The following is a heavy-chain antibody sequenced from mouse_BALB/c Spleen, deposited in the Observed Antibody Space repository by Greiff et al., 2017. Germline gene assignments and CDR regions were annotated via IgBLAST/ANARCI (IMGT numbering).Heavy chain of an antibody. CDR1: GFTFSSYG. CDR3: ARQPGDYDEFDY. CDR2: ISSGGSYT. V-gene: IGHV5-6*01. J-gene: IGHJ2*01. Sequence: DVHLVESGGDLVKPGGSLKLSCAASGFTFSSYGMSWVRQTPDKRLEWVATISSGGSYTYYPDSVKGRFTISRDNAKNTLYLQMSSLKSEDTAMYYCARQPGDYDEFDYWGQGTTLTVSS. D-gene: IGHD2-4*01.